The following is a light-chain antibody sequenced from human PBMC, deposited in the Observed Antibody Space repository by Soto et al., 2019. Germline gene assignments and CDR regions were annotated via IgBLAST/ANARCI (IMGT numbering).Light chain of an antibody. J-gene: IGLJ1*01. CDR1: SSDVGSYNS. CDR3: CSYAGNPYV. CDR2: EGS. Sequence: QSALTQPASVSGSPGQSIAISCTGTSSDVGSYNSVSWYQQHPGKAPKLMIYEGSKRPSGVSDRFSGSKSGTTASLTISGLQAEEEADYYCCSYAGNPYVFGTGTKLTVL. V-gene: IGLV2-23*01.